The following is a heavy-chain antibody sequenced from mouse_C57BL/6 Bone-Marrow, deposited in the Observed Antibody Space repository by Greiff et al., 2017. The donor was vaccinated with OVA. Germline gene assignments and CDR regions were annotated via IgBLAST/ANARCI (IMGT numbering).Heavy chain of an antibody. CDR2: IDPEDGET. J-gene: IGHJ3*01. Sequence: EVKLMESGAELVKPGASVKLSCTASGFNIKDYYMHWVKQRPEQGLEWIGRIDPEDGETKYAPKFQGKATITADTSSNTAYLQLSSLTSEDTAVYYCARVDDYGRRKRDWFAYWGQGTLVTVSA. CDR3: ARVDDYGRRKRDWFAY. CDR1: GFNIKDYY. V-gene: IGHV14-2*01. D-gene: IGHD1-1*02.